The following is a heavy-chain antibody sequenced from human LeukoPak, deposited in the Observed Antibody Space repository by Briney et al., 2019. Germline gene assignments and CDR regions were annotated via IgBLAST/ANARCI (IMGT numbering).Heavy chain of an antibody. V-gene: IGHV3-23*01. CDR2: ISGSGDST. D-gene: IGHD1-26*01. CDR3: AKRGAEVGTTVAPGDY. J-gene: IGHJ4*02. Sequence: PGGSLRLSCAASGFTFSSYAMSWVRQAPGKGLEWVSAISGSGDSTYYADSVKGQFTISRDNSKNTLYLQMNSLRAEDTAIYYCAKRGAEVGTTVAPGDYWGQRTLVTVSS. CDR1: GFTFSSYA.